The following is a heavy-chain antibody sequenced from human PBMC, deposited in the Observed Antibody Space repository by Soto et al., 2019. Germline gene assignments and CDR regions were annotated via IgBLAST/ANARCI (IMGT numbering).Heavy chain of an antibody. J-gene: IGHJ4*02. CDR2: LVVILGST. D-gene: IGHD3-22*01. Sequence: QVQLVQSGAEVKKPGSSVKVSCKSSGGTFSSFAFSWVRQAPGEGLEWMGGLVVILGSTNYAQKFEGRVTITEDEGSSTAYMEVSGLRSEDTAVYFCASGYYDSSGYSIDYWGQGTQVTVST. CDR3: ASGYYDSSGYSIDY. V-gene: IGHV1-69*01. CDR1: GGTFSSFA.